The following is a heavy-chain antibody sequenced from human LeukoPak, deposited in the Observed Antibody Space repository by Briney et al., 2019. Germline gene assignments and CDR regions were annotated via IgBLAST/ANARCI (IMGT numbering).Heavy chain of an antibody. V-gene: IGHV4-39*07. CDR2: IYYRGGT. CDR1: GGPTSSSYY. D-gene: IGHD3-16*01. CDR3: ARGPRGYFDY. Sequence: SETLSLTCSVSGGPTSSSYYWAWIRQPPGKGLEWIGSIYYRGGTDYNPSLKSRVTISVDTSKNQFSLKLSSVTAADTAVYYCARGPRGYFDYWGQGTLVTVSS. J-gene: IGHJ4*02.